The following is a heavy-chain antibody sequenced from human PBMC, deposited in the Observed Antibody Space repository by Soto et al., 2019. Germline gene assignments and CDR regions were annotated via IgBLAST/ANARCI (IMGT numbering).Heavy chain of an antibody. CDR3: ACQDYIGDSGYSPFDY. V-gene: IGHV4-39*01. D-gene: IGHD3-22*01. CDR1: GGSISGRNYY. CDR2: IYYIGTT. J-gene: IGHJ4*02. Sequence: KPSETLSLTCTVSGGSISGRNYYWGWIRQPPGKELEWIGSIYYIGTTYYNPSLKSRPTISVDTSKNQFSLRLTSVNAADTAVYYCACQDYIGDSGYSPFDYCGQRTLVTVYS.